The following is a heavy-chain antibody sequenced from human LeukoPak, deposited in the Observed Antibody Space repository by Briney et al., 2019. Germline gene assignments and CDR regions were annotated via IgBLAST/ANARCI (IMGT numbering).Heavy chain of an antibody. CDR3: ARGRREWMRGDPFDY. Sequence: GGSLRLSCAASGFTFSSYAMHWVRQAPGKGLEWVAVISYDGSNKYYADSVKGRFTISRDNSKNTLYLQMNSLRAEDTAVYYCARGRREWMRGDPFDYWGQGTLVTVSS. D-gene: IGHD3-3*01. CDR1: GFTFSSYA. J-gene: IGHJ4*02. CDR2: ISYDGSNK. V-gene: IGHV3-30-3*01.